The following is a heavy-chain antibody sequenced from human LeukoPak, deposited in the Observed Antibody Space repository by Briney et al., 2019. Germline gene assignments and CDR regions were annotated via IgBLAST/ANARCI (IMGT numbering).Heavy chain of an antibody. D-gene: IGHD6-13*01. CDR3: APQQLPYYYGMDV. CDR1: GFTFSGYD. V-gene: IGHV3-21*01. Sequence: GGSLRLSCAASGFTFSGYDINWVRQAPGKGLEWVSSISSSSYYIYYADSVKGRLTISRDNAKNSLYLQMNSLRAEDTAVYYCAPQQLPYYYGMDVWGQGTTVTVSS. CDR2: ISSSSYYI. J-gene: IGHJ6*02.